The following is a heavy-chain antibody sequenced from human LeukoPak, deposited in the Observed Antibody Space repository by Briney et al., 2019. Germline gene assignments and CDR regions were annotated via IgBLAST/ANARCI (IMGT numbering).Heavy chain of an antibody. V-gene: IGHV3-48*03. CDR3: ARGPRIAAAGTRGFDP. Sequence: PGGSLRLSCAASGFTFSSYEMNWVRQAPAKGLEWVSYISSSGSTIYYADSVKGRFTISRDNAKNSLYLQMNSLRAEDTAVYYCARGPRIAAAGTRGFDPWGQGTLVTVSS. CDR2: ISSSGSTI. J-gene: IGHJ5*02. CDR1: GFTFSSYE. D-gene: IGHD6-13*01.